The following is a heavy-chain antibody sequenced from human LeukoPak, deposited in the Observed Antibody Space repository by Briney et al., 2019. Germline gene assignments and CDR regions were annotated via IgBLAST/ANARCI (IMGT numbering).Heavy chain of an antibody. CDR1: EFMFDV. D-gene: IGHD3-22*01. CDR2: IRWNSDLI. Sequence: PGGSLRLSCVVSEFMFDVLHCVRQAPGRGREWVSGIRWNSDLIGYADSVKGRFTISRDNDRNTVYLQMNGLRLEDMAFYYCTKSPSFTLGGGYLDSWGQGILVTVSS. CDR3: TKSPSFTLGGGYLDS. V-gene: IGHV3-9*03. J-gene: IGHJ4*02.